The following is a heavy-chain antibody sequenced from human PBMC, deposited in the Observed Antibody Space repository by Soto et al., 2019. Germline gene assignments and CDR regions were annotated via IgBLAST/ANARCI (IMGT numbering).Heavy chain of an antibody. V-gene: IGHV4-31*02. Sequence: SETLSLTCTVSGDSIRDGGYYWAWIRQRPGQGLEWMGYIYFTGKANYNPSLENRLTMSVDMSRRQLYLRLTSVTAADTAVYFCAKDPSPQPIPAVTPGWFDPWGQGIAVTVSS. CDR1: GDSIRDGGYY. J-gene: IGHJ5*02. CDR3: AKDPSPQPIPAVTPGWFDP. CDR2: IYFTGKA. D-gene: IGHD4-4*01.